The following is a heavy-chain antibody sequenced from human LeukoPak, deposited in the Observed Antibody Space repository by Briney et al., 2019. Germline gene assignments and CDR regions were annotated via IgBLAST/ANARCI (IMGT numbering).Heavy chain of an antibody. CDR2: IKEDGSEK. CDR3: STDPRLLIY. D-gene: IGHD2-8*01. Sequence: GGSLRLSCVASGFIFSSYWMSWVRQTPGKGLEWVANIKEDGSEKYYVDSVKGRFTISRDNAKNSLYLQMNSLRPEDTALYYCSTDPRLLIYWGHGTLVTVSS. CDR1: GFIFSSYW. J-gene: IGHJ4*01. V-gene: IGHV3-7*03.